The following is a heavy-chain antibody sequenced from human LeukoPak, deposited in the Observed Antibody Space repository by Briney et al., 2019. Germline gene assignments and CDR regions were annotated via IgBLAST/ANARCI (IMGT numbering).Heavy chain of an antibody. Sequence: SETLSLTCTVSGDSISGGSYYWTWIRQPAGTGLEWIGRIYTSGSTNYNPSLKSRVTISIDTSKNQFSLKLSSVTAADTAVYYCATLGYSSGTDYWGLGTRVTVSS. CDR2: IYTSGST. CDR3: ATLGYSSGTDY. V-gene: IGHV4-61*02. CDR1: GDSISGGSYY. D-gene: IGHD5-18*01. J-gene: IGHJ4*02.